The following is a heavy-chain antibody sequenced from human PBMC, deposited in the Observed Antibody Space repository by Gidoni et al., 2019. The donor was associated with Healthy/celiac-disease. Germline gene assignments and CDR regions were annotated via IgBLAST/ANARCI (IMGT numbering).Heavy chain of an antibody. J-gene: IGHJ5*02. CDR2: ISYDGSNK. Sequence: QVQLVESGGGVVQPGRSLRLSCAASGFTFSSYAMHWVRQAPGKGLEWVAVISYDGSNKYYADSVKGRFTISRDNSKNTLYLQMNSLRAEDTAVYYCARDALDCSGGSCQRPNWFDPWGQGTLVTVSS. V-gene: IGHV3-30*01. D-gene: IGHD2-15*01. CDR3: ARDALDCSGGSCQRPNWFDP. CDR1: GFTFSSYA.